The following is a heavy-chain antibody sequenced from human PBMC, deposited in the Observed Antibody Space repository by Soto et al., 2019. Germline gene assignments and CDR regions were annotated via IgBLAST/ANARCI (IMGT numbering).Heavy chain of an antibody. CDR3: ARPYRYYDFWSGKDGWFDP. J-gene: IGHJ5*02. CDR1: GGSISSSSYY. Sequence: SETLSFTCTVSGGSISSSSYYWGWIRQPPGKGLEWIGSIYYSGSTYYNPSLKSRVTISVDTSKNQFSLKLSSVTAADTAVYYCARPYRYYDFWSGKDGWFDPWGQGTLVTVSS. V-gene: IGHV4-39*01. D-gene: IGHD3-3*01. CDR2: IYYSGST.